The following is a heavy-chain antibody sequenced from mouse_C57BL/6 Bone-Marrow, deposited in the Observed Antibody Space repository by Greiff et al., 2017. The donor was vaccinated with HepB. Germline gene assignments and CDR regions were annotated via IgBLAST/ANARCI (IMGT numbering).Heavy chain of an antibody. CDR2: ISSGSSPI. D-gene: IGHD3-3*01. J-gene: IGHJ2*01. CDR1: GFTFSDYG. Sequence: EVQLMESGGGLVKPGGSLKLSCAASGFTFSDYGMHWVRQAPEKGLEWVAYISSGSSPIYYADTVKGRFTISRDNAKNTLFLQMTSLRSEDTAMYYCARLGQGYWGQGTTLTVSS. V-gene: IGHV5-17*01. CDR3: ARLGQGY.